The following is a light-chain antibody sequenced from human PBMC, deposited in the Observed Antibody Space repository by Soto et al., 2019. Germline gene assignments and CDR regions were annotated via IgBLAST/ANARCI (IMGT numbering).Light chain of an antibody. CDR3: QQYGISPPFT. J-gene: IGKJ3*01. Sequence: EVVLTQSPGTLSLSPGERATLSCRASQSVSSSSLAWYQQKPGQAPRLLISGASSRATGIPDRFSGSGSGTDFTITISRLEPEDYAVYYCQQYGISPPFTFGPGTKVDIK. CDR2: GAS. CDR1: QSVSSSS. V-gene: IGKV3-20*01.